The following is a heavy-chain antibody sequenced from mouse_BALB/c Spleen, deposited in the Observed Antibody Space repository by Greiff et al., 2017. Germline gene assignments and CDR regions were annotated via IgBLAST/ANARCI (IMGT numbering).Heavy chain of an antibody. V-gene: IGHV3-2*02. D-gene: IGHD1-2*01. CDR1: GYSITSDYA. Sequence: EVQLQQSGPGLVKPSQSLSLTCTVTGYSITSDYAWNWIRQFPGNKLEWMGYISYSGSTSYNPSLKSRISITRDTSKNQFFLQLNSVTTEDTATYYCARPRYGDWYFDVWGAGTTVTVSS. J-gene: IGHJ1*01. CDR2: ISYSGST. CDR3: ARPRYGDWYFDV.